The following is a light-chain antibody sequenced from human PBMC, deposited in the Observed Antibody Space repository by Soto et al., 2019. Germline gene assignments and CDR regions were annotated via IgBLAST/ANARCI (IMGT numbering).Light chain of an antibody. CDR1: QGIRSA. Sequence: IQMTQSPSSLSASVGDRVTITCRTSQGIRSALGWYQQKPGKVPKLLIYAASTLQSGVPSRFSGSGSGRDFTLTISSLQPEDFATYYCLLDYSYFWAFGQGTKVDIK. CDR3: LLDYSYFWA. V-gene: IGKV1-6*01. J-gene: IGKJ1*01. CDR2: AAS.